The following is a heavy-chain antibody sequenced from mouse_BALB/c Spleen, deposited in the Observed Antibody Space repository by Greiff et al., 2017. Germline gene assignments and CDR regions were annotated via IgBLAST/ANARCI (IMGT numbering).Heavy chain of an antibody. CDR1: GFTFSSYG. CDR3: AREGDYDVYAMDY. CDR2: INSNGGST. V-gene: IGHV5-6-3*01. Sequence: EVQGVESGGGLVQPGGSLKLSCAASGFTFSSYGMSWVRQTPDKRLELVATINSNGGSTYYPDSVKGRFTISRDNAKNTLYLQMSSLKSEDTAMYYCAREGDYDVYAMDYWGQGTSVTVSS. J-gene: IGHJ4*01. D-gene: IGHD2-4*01.